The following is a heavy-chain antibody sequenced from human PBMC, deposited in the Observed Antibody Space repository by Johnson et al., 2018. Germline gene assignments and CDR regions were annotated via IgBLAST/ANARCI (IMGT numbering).Heavy chain of an antibody. J-gene: IGHJ3*02. CDR1: GFTVSSNY. CDR2: SGSGGAT. Sequence: VQLVESGGGLIQPGGSLRLSCAASGFTVSSNYMSWVRQAPGQGLEWVSAISGSGGATAYADSVKGRVTISRDNAKNTLHLQMNSLRAEDTAFYYCARELGSGAFDIWGQGTMVTVSS. D-gene: IGHD7-27*01. V-gene: IGHV3-53*01. CDR3: ARELGSGAFDI.